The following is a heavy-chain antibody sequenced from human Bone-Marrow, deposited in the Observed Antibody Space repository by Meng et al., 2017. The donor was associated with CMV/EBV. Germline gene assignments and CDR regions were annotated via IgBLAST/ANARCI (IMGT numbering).Heavy chain of an antibody. V-gene: IGHV3-30-3*01. J-gene: IGHJ5*02. CDR2: ISYDGSNK. Sequence: GGSLRLSCAASGFTFSSYAMHWVRQAPGKGLEWVAVISYDGSNKYYADSVKGRFTISRDNSKNTLYPQMNSLRAEDTAVYYCARGRVYSAWGQGTLVTVSS. CDR1: GFTFSSYA. D-gene: IGHD2-8*01. CDR3: ARGRVYSA.